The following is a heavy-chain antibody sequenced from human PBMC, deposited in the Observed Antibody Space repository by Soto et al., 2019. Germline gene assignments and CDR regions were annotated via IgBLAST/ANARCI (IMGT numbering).Heavy chain of an antibody. D-gene: IGHD6-13*01. J-gene: IGHJ5*02. V-gene: IGHV1-18*04. CDR1: GYTFTSYG. Sequence: GASVKVYCKASGYTFTSYGISWVRQAPGQGLEWMGWISANNGNTNYAQKLQGRVTMTTDTSTSRAYMELRSLRSDDTAVYYCARVESSSWYDGDWFDPWGQGTLVTGSS. CDR2: ISANNGNT. CDR3: ARVESSSWYDGDWFDP.